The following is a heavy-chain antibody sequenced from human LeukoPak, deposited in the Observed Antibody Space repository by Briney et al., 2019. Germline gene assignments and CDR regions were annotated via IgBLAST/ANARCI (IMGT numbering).Heavy chain of an antibody. Sequence: RSQTLSLTCAISGDSVSSNIAAWNWIRQSPSRGLEWLGRTYYRSKWYDDFAVSVKSRITVNPDTSKNQFSLQLNSVTPEDTAVYYCARDSLRVNDYWGQGTLVTVSS. CDR3: ARDSLRVNDY. CDR2: TYYRSKWYD. D-gene: IGHD2-21*01. J-gene: IGHJ4*02. CDR1: GDSVSSNIAA. V-gene: IGHV6-1*01.